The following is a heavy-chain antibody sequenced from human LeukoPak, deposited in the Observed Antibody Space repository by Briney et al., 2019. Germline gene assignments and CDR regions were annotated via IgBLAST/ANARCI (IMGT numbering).Heavy chain of an antibody. CDR3: ARGKTGYGDYEGNWFDP. J-gene: IGHJ5*02. D-gene: IGHD4-17*01. CDR2: IYYSGST. Sequence: SETLSLTCAVYGGSFSGYYWSWIRQHPGKGLEWIGYIYYSGSTYYNPSLKSRVTISVDTSKNQFSLKLSSVTAADTAVYYCARGKTGYGDYEGNWFDPWGQGTLVTVSS. V-gene: IGHV4-31*11. CDR1: GGSFSGYY.